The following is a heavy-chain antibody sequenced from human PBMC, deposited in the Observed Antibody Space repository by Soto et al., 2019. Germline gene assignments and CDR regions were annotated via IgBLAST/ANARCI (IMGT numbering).Heavy chain of an antibody. V-gene: IGHV4-30-4*01. J-gene: IGHJ6*02. CDR3: DREEFLNYGMDV. Sequence: PSETLSLTCTVSGVSINSGDFYWTWIRQPPGKGLEWIGNIYYSGNTYYNPSLKSRVTISVDTSKNQFSLKLNSVTAADTAVYYCDREEFLNYGMDVWGQGTTVTVSS. CDR2: IYYSGNT. CDR1: GVSINSGDFY.